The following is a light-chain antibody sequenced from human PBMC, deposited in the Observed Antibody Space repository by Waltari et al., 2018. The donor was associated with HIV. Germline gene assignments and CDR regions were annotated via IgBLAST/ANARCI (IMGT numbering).Light chain of an antibody. CDR2: GAS. CDR3: QHYGSRWT. V-gene: IGKV3-20*01. Sequence: DIVLTQSPGTLSLSLGEGTTLSCRASQSVDSNYLAWYQQKPGQAPRLLIYGASSRATDIPDRFSGSGSGTVFSLTISKLEPEDFAVYYCQHYGSRWTFGQGTKVEIK. CDR1: QSVDSNY. J-gene: IGKJ1*01.